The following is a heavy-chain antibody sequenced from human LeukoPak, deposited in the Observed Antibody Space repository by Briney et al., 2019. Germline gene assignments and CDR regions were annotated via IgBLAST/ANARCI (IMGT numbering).Heavy chain of an antibody. D-gene: IGHD5-24*01. CDR1: GGSISSHY. CDR3: ARGGRDGYNGARPDY. V-gene: IGHV4-59*11. CDR2: IYYSGST. Sequence: PSETLSLTCTVSGGSISSHYWSWMRQPPGEGLEWIGYIYYSGSTNYNPSLKSRVTISVDTSKNQFSLKLSSVTAADTAVYYCARGGRDGYNGARPDYWGQGTLVTVSS. J-gene: IGHJ4*02.